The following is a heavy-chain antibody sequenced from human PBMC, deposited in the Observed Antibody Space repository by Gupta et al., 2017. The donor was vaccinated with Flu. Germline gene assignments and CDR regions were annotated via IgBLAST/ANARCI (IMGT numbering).Heavy chain of an antibody. J-gene: IGHJ4*02. V-gene: IGHV4-39*01. Sequence: QLQLQESGPGLVKPSETLSLICTVSGGSISDTRYYWGWIRQPPGKGLGWIGNVGYSGNTFYNPSLKSRVTISVDTSKNQFSLKLSSVTAADTAVYYCARRITYGKTFDYWGQGSLVTVSS. CDR1: GGSISDTRYY. D-gene: IGHD2/OR15-2a*01. CDR2: VGYSGNT. CDR3: ARRITYGKTFDY.